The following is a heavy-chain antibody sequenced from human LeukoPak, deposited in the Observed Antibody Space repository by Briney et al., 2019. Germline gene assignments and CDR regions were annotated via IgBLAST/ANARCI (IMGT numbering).Heavy chain of an antibody. CDR1: GGSISSYY. Sequence: PSETLSLTCAVSGGSISSYYWSWIRQPPGKGLEWIGYIYYSGSTNYNPSLKSRVTISVDTSKNQFSLKLSSVTAADTAVYYCARENQLGRGFDYWGQGTLVTVSS. CDR3: ARENQLGRGFDY. CDR2: IYYSGST. V-gene: IGHV4-59*01. D-gene: IGHD1-14*01. J-gene: IGHJ4*02.